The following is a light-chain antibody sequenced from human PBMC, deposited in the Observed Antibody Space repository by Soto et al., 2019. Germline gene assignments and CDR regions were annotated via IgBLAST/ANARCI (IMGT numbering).Light chain of an antibody. CDR3: MQGTHWPYT. J-gene: IGKJ2*01. CDR2: KVS. V-gene: IGKV2-30*02. Sequence: DVVMTQSPLSLPVTLGQPASISCRSTQSLVHSDGNTHLNWFQQRPGQSPRRLICKVSNRDSGVPDRFSGSASGTDFTLKISRVEAEDVGVYYCMQGTHWPYTFGQGTKVDNK. CDR1: QSLVHSDGNTH.